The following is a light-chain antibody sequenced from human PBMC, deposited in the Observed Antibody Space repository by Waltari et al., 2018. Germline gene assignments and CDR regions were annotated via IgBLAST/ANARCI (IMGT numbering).Light chain of an antibody. V-gene: IGKV2-30*02. CDR1: QSPGHSTETTY. CDR3: MQGTHWPPT. J-gene: IGKJ4*01. CDR2: KVS. Sequence: DVVMTQSPLSLPVTLGQPASISCRSSQSPGHSTETTYLIWFQQRPGQSPRRLIYKVSIRDSGVPDRFSGSGSGTDFTLKISRVEAEDVGVYFCMQGTHWPPTSGGGTKVEIK.